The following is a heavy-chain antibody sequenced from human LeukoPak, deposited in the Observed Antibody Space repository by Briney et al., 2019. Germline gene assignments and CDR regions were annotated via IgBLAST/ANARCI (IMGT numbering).Heavy chain of an antibody. CDR2: IYHSGST. D-gene: IGHD6-6*01. CDR3: ARMVAARPQTFDY. CDR1: GGSISSGGYS. V-gene: IGHV4-30-2*02. J-gene: IGHJ4*02. Sequence: SETLSLTCAVSGGSISSGGYSWSWIRQPPGKGLEWIGYIYHSGSTYYNPSLKSRVTISVDRSKNQFSLKLSSVTAADTAVYYCARMVAARPQTFDYWGQGTLVTVSS.